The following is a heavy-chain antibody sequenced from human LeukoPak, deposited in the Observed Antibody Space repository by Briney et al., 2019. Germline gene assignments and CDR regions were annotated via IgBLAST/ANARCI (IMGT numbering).Heavy chain of an antibody. V-gene: IGHV3-30*18. D-gene: IGHD5-18*01. CDR2: ISYDGSNK. Sequence: PGGSLRLSCAASGFTFSSYGMHWVRQAPGKGLEWVAVISYDGSNKYYVDSVKGRFTISRDNSKDTLYLQMNSLRAEDTAVYYCAKDLPSVDTAMGHLFDYWGQGTLVTVSS. CDR3: AKDLPSVDTAMGHLFDY. CDR1: GFTFSSYG. J-gene: IGHJ4*02.